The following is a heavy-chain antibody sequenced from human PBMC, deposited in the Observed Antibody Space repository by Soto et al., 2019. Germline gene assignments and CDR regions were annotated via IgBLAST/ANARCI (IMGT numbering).Heavy chain of an antibody. CDR2: ISDSGGST. V-gene: IGHV3-23*01. Sequence: PGGSLRLSCAASGFTFSSYAMSWVRQAPGKGLEWVSAISDSGGSTYYADSVKGRFTISRDNSKNTLYLQMNSLRAEDTAVYYCARDKESGDYYYDSSGIDYWGQGTLVTVSS. D-gene: IGHD3-22*01. CDR3: ARDKESGDYYYDSSGIDY. J-gene: IGHJ4*02. CDR1: GFTFSSYA.